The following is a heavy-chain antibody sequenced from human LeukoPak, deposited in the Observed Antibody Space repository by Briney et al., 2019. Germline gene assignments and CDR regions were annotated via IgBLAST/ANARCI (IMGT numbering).Heavy chain of an antibody. V-gene: IGHV3-11*05. Sequence: GGSLRLSCAPSGLTFSAYYMSWIRDAPGKGLECVSFISISSSYTYYTDSVKGRFTISRENSKNTLYLQINILRATHTAVYYCAKDSRSKYYDRSGYNDYWGKGTLVTVSS. CDR2: ISISSSYT. CDR1: GLTFSAYY. D-gene: IGHD3-22*01. CDR3: AKDSRSKYYDRSGYNDY. J-gene: IGHJ4*02.